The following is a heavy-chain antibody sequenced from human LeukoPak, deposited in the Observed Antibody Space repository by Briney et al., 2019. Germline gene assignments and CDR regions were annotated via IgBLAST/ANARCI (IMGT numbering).Heavy chain of an antibody. Sequence: PGTSLRLSCAASGITFSSFGMHWVRQAPGKGLEWVAFIWYDGSKTYYGDSAKGRFTISRDNSKDTLFLQMNSLRLEDTAVYYCARDGTQTAGPFDPWGQGTLVTVSS. V-gene: IGHV3-33*02. J-gene: IGHJ5*02. CDR3: ARDGTQTAGPFDP. D-gene: IGHD1/OR15-1a*01. CDR2: IWYDGSKT. CDR1: GITFSSFG.